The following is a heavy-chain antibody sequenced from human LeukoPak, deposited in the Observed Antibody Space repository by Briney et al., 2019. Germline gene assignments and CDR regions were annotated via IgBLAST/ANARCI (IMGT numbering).Heavy chain of an antibody. D-gene: IGHD6-13*01. CDR3: ARAGLYSSFWQQLASIDY. V-gene: IGHV3-21*01. Sequence: GGSLRLSCAASGFTFSSYSMNWVRQALGKGLEGVSSISSSSSYIYYADSVKGRFTISRDHAKNSLYLQMNSLRAEDTAVYCCARAGLYSSFWQQLASIDYWGQGTLVTVSS. J-gene: IGHJ4*02. CDR2: ISSSSSYI. CDR1: GFTFSSYS.